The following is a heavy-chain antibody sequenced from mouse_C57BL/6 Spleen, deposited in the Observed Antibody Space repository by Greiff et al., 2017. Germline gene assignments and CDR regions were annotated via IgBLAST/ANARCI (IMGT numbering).Heavy chain of an antibody. CDR3: ARSDGYYVTWFAY. CDR1: GYTFTDYY. V-gene: IGHV1-26*01. CDR2: INPNNGGT. Sequence: EVQLQQSGPELVKPGASVKISCKASGYTFTDYYMNWVKQSHGKSLEWIGEINPNNGGTSYNQKFKGKATLTVDKSSSTAYMELRSLTSEDSAVYYCARSDGYYVTWFAYWGQGTLVTVSA. D-gene: IGHD2-3*01. J-gene: IGHJ3*01.